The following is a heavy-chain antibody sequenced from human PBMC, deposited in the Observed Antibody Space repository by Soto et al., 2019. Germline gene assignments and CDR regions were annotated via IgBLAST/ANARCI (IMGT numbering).Heavy chain of an antibody. CDR2: ISSDDNYI. V-gene: IGHV3-21*06. CDR1: GFIFSDYS. D-gene: IGHD2-15*01. CDR3: ARGRTRKGASCYGGGDY. J-gene: IGHJ4*02. Sequence: EVHLVESGGGLVKPGGSLRLSCAASGFIFSDYSMNWMRQAPGKGLEWVASISSDDNYIYYRDSVEGRFTISRDNAKNSLYLQMISVGADDTAVYYCARGRTRKGASCYGGGDYWGQGTLVTVSS.